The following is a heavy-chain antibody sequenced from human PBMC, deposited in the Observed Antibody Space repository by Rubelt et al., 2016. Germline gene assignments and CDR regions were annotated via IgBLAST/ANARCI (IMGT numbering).Heavy chain of an antibody. CDR3: ARDRRSSGWNNVPYFDS. J-gene: IGHJ4*02. D-gene: IGHD6-19*01. Sequence: LQLQESGPGLVKPSETLSLTCTVSGGSISSSDYYWGWIRQPPGKGLEWVSVIYSGGGTYYVDSVKDRFIISRDNSRNTLDLQMNSLRAEDTAVYYCARDRRSSGWNNVPYFDSWGQGTLVTVSS. CDR1: GGSISSSDYY. V-gene: IGHV3-66*01. CDR2: IYSGGGT.